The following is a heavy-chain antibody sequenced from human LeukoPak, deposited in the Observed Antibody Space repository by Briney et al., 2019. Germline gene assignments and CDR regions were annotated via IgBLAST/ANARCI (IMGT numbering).Heavy chain of an antibody. CDR2: ISPSGGST. V-gene: IGHV1-46*01. CDR3: ARDRLRLGYERTNWFDP. Sequence: ASVKVSCKAFGYTYTSNYMHWVRQAPGQGPEWMGVISPSGGSTTYAQNFQGRVTLTRDMSTSTDYLELSSLRSEDTAVYYCARDRLRLGYERTNWFDPWGQGTRVAVSP. CDR1: GYTYTSNY. J-gene: IGHJ5*02. D-gene: IGHD2-15*01.